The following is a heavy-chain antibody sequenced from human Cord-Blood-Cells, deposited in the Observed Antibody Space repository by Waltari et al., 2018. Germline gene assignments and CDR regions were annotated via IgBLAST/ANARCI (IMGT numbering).Heavy chain of an antibody. Sequence: QVQLVESGGGVVKPGRSWRLSCAASGLTVSSYGMPWVRQAPGKGLELVAVTSYDGSNKYYADSVKGRFTISRDNSKNTLYLQMNSLRAEDTAVYYCAKGLVPAAPSGYYYMDVWGKGTTVTVSS. CDR2: TSYDGSNK. CDR3: AKGLVPAAPSGYYYMDV. CDR1: GLTVSSYG. J-gene: IGHJ6*03. V-gene: IGHV3-30*18. D-gene: IGHD2-2*01.